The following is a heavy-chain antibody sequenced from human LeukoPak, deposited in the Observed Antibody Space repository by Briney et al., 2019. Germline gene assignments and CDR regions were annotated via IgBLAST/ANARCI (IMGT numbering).Heavy chain of an antibody. CDR2: ISAYNGNT. D-gene: IGHD1-26*01. V-gene: IGHV1-18*01. Sequence: ASVKVSCKASGYTFTSYGISWVRQAPGQGLEWMGWISAYNGNTNYAQKLQGRVTMTRDMSTSTAYMELSSLRSEDTAVYYCAADRATHPTFDYWGQGTLVTVSS. CDR1: GYTFTSYG. J-gene: IGHJ4*02. CDR3: AADRATHPTFDY.